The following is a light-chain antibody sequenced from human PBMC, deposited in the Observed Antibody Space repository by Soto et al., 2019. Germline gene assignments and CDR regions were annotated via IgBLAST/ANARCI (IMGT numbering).Light chain of an antibody. CDR2: AAS. Sequence: DIHMTQSPSSLSASVVDIVTVTFLASQGIDNHLAWYQQKPGKAPKLLIYAASTLQSGVPSRFTGSGSGTDFTLTISSLQPEDAATYYCQKCKVAPFTFGGGTKVDIK. J-gene: IGKJ4*01. CDR3: QKCKVAPFT. V-gene: IGKV1-27*01. CDR1: QGIDNH.